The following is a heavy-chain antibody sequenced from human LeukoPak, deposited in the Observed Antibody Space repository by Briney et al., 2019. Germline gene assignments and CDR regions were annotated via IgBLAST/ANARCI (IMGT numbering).Heavy chain of an antibody. V-gene: IGHV3-23*01. Sequence: GGSLRLSCTASKFTFRNYDMSWVRQAPGKGLEWVSVIFASGGTTYYADSVKGRFTISRDNPKNTLSLQMNSLGAEDTAVYYCAKRQCSGFNCAFFDLWGQGTLVTVSS. CDR2: IFASGGTT. CDR1: KFTFRNYD. CDR3: AKRQCSGFNCAFFDL. D-gene: IGHD2-15*01. J-gene: IGHJ4*02.